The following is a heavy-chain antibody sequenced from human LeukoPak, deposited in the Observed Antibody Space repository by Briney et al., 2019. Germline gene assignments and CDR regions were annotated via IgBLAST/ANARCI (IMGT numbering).Heavy chain of an antibody. J-gene: IGHJ4*02. CDR1: GFTVSANS. D-gene: IGHD6-19*01. Sequence: GGSLRRSCAASGFTVSANSMSWVRQAPGKGLEWVSYISSSGSTIYYADSVKGRFTISRDNAKNSLYLQMNSLRAEDTAVYYCARSLEHWLVKLDYWGQGTLVTVSS. CDR3: ARSLEHWLVKLDY. CDR2: ISSSGSTI. V-gene: IGHV3-11*04.